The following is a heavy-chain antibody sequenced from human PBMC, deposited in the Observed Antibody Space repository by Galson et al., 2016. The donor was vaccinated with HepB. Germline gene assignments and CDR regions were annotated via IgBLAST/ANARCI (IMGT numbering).Heavy chain of an antibody. D-gene: IGHD3-10*01. V-gene: IGHV5-51*01. CDR3: TRLRFFSAANYFYGMDV. J-gene: IGHJ6*02. Sequence: QSGAEVKKPGESLKISCKGSGYSFASYWIGWVRQMPGKGLEYMGITFPGDSDTPYSPSFQGPVTISVDKSISTAYLQWSSLEASDTAMYYCTRLRFFSAANYFYGMDVWGQGTTVTVSS. CDR2: TFPGDSDT. CDR1: GYSFASYW.